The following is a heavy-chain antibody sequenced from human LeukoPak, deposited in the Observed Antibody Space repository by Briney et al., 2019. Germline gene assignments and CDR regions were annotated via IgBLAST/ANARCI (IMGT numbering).Heavy chain of an antibody. J-gene: IGHJ4*02. CDR3: ARDWGSGDYFDY. Sequence: PGGSLRLSCAASGFTFSSYWMHWVHQAPGKGLVWVSRINSDGSSTSYADSVKGRFTISRDNAKNTLYLQMNSLRAEDTAVYYCARDWGSGDYFDYWGRGTLVNVSS. CDR1: GFTFSSYW. D-gene: IGHD3-16*01. V-gene: IGHV3-74*01. CDR2: INSDGSST.